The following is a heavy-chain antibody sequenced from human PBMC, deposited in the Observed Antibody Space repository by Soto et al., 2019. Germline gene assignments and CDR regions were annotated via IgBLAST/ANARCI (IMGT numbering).Heavy chain of an antibody. Sequence: EVKLLESGGDLVQPGGSLRLSCAASGFTFSSYGMSWVRQAPGMGLDWVSSFIGIDNSTYYADSMKGRFTISGDNSKNTVYLQMNSLRGEDTAVYYCAKLGDYSSGRLDSWGQRTLVTVSS. D-gene: IGHD6-19*01. V-gene: IGHV3-23*01. CDR1: GFTFSSYG. J-gene: IGHJ4*02. CDR3: AKLGDYSSGRLDS. CDR2: FIGIDNST.